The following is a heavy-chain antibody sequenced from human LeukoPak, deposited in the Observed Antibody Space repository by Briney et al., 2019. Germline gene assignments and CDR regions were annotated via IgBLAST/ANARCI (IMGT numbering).Heavy chain of an antibody. CDR1: GFSFTSYA. J-gene: IGHJ4*02. D-gene: IGHD3-10*01. CDR3: AKDGRVVRVFDY. V-gene: IGHV3-23*01. CDR2: ITSNGGST. Sequence: GGSLRLSCAASGFSFTSYAMSWVRQAPGKGLEWVSTITSNGGSTDYADSVKGRFTISRDSSKNTLDLQMNSLRAGDTAVYYCAKDGRVVRVFDYWGQGTLVTVSS.